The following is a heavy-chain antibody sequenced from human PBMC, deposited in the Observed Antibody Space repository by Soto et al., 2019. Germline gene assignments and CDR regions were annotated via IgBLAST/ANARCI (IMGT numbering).Heavy chain of an antibody. V-gene: IGHV4-4*08. CDR1: GTSFSSYY. D-gene: IGHD3-10*01. Sequence: DTTSLTRLFSGTSFSSYYWHWILQPPGEGLYWNGYGDTSDYTRYRSSLKSRVTISVDTSKSQFSMRLNSVTAAHTAVYYCASSAGHPGDFFYYNGMDVSGQGTTVT. CDR2: GDTSDYT. CDR3: ASSAGHPGDFFYYNGMDV. J-gene: IGHJ6*02.